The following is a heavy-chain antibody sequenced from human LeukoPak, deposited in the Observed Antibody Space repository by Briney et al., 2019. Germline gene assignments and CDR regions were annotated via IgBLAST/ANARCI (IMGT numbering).Heavy chain of an antibody. J-gene: IGHJ6*03. CDR1: GFTVSSNY. D-gene: IGHD6-6*01. Sequence: HPGGPLRLSCAASGFTVSSNYMSWVRQAPGKGLEWVSGIYSGGSTYYADSVKGRFTISRDNSKNTLYLQMNSLRAEDTAVYYCARAQKQLRSNYYYYYYIDVWGKGTTVTVSS. CDR2: IYSGGST. CDR3: ARAQKQLRSNYYYYYYIDV. V-gene: IGHV3-53*01.